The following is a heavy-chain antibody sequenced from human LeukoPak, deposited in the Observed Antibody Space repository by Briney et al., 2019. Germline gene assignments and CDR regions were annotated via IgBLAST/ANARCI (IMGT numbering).Heavy chain of an antibody. D-gene: IGHD1-1*01. CDR3: AGGERINLLVL. J-gene: IGHJ4*02. CDR1: GGTFSSYA. CDR2: IIPILGIA. V-gene: IGHV1-69*04. Sequence: SVKVSCKASGGTFSSYAISWVRQAPGQGLEWMGRIIPILGIANYAQKFQGRVTITADKSTSTAYMELSSLGSEDTAVYYCAGGERINLLVLWGQGTRSPSPQ.